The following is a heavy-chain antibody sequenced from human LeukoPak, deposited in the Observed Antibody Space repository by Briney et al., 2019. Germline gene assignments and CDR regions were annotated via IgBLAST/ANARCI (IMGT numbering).Heavy chain of an antibody. J-gene: IGHJ4*02. CDR3: ARLLIVGSGSYPLDY. CDR1: GFTFSSYW. CDR2: MMEDGSEK. D-gene: IGHD3-10*01. V-gene: IGHV3-7*01. Sequence: GGSLRLSCAASGFTFSSYWMSWVRQAPGKGLEWVANMMEDGSEKYYVDSVKGRFTISRDNAKNSLYLQMDSLRVEDTAVYYCARLLIVGSGSYPLDYWGQGTLVTVSS.